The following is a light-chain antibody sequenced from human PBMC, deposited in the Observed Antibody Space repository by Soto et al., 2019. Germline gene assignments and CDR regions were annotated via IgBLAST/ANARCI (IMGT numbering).Light chain of an antibody. Sequence: EIVMKQSPATRSVAPGERVTLSCRASQGVSRKLAWYQHKSGQAPRLLISGASAGATGIPARFSGSGSGTEFTRPVSSLQPDDFATYYCQLYNHYSGLPLGGGTKVDI. V-gene: IGKV3-15*01. CDR3: QLYNHYSGLP. CDR1: QGVSRK. CDR2: GAS. J-gene: IGKJ4*01.